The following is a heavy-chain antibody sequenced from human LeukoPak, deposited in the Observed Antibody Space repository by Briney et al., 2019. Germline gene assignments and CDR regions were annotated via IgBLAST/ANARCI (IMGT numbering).Heavy chain of an antibody. CDR2: ISSTGGTA. D-gene: IGHD3-22*01. CDR3: ARDSYYDSSGYYRTLGGFDY. CDR1: GFTFSSFG. V-gene: IGHV3-23*01. Sequence: GGSLRLSCAASGFTFSSFGMSWVRQAPGKGLEWVSAISSTGGTAYYADSVKGRFTISRDNAKNSLYLQMNSLRAEDTAVYYCARDSYYDSSGYYRTLGGFDYWGQGTLVTVSS. J-gene: IGHJ4*02.